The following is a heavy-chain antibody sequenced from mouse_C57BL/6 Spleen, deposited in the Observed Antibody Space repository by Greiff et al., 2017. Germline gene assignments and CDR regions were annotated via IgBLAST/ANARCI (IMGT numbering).Heavy chain of an antibody. Sequence: QVHVKQSGPGLVAPSQSLSITCTVSGFSLTSYGVHWVRQPPGKGLEWLVVIWSDGSTTYNSALKSRLGISKDNSKSQVFLKMNSLQTDDTAMYYCARQGGNHAMDYWGQGTSVTVSS. D-gene: IGHD2-1*01. CDR2: IWSDGST. CDR3: ARQGGNHAMDY. V-gene: IGHV2-6-1*01. CDR1: GFSLTSYG. J-gene: IGHJ4*01.